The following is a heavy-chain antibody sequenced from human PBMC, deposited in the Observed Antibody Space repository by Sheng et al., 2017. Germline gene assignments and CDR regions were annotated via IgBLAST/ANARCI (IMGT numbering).Heavy chain of an antibody. CDR1: GGSFSGYY. CDR3: ARGRWRGYSGYDYLYYYGMDV. CDR2: INHSGST. V-gene: IGHV4-34*01. Sequence: QVQLQQWGAGLLKPSETLSLTCAVYGGSFSGYYWSWIRQPPGKGLEWIGEINHSGSTNYNPSLKSRVTISVDTSKNQFSLKLSSVTAADTAVYYCARGRWRGYSGYDYLYYYGMDVWGQGTTVTVSS. J-gene: IGHJ6*02. D-gene: IGHD5-12*01.